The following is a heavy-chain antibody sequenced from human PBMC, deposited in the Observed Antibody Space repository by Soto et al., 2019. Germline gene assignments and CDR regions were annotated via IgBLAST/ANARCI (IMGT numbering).Heavy chain of an antibody. CDR2: INPSGGST. CDR3: ARREAPGTMDY. Sequence: ASVKVSWKASGYTFTSYKIHWVRQAPGQGLEWMGVINPSGGSTTYAQKFQGRVTMTRDTSTSTVYMELSSLRSEDTAIYFCARREAPGTMDYWGQGTLVTVSS. J-gene: IGHJ4*01. D-gene: IGHD1-1*01. V-gene: IGHV1-46*01. CDR1: GYTFTSYK.